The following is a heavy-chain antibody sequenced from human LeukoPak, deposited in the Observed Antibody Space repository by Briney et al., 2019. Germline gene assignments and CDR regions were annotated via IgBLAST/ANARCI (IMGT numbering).Heavy chain of an antibody. V-gene: IGHV3-9*01. J-gene: IGHJ4*02. CDR1: GFTFDDYA. CDR3: AKDRSSSWYGVFDY. Sequence: GGSLRLSCAASGFTFDDYAMHWVRQAPGKGREWVSGISWNSGSIGYADSVKGRFTISRDNAKNSLYLQMNSLGAEDTALYYCAKDRSSSWYGVFDYWGQGTLVTVSS. CDR2: ISWNSGSI. D-gene: IGHD6-13*01.